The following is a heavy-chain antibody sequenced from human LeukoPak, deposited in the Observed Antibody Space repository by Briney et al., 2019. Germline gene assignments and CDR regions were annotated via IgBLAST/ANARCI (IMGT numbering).Heavy chain of an antibody. Sequence: GGSLRLSCAASGFTFSDYYMSWIRQAPGKGLEWVSYISSSRSTIYYADSVKGRFTISRDNAKNSLYLQMNSLRAEDTAVYYCAREAPYDYGGNSCDYWGQGTLVTVSS. D-gene: IGHD4-23*01. CDR1: GFTFSDYY. V-gene: IGHV3-11*04. CDR3: AREAPYDYGGNSCDY. J-gene: IGHJ4*02. CDR2: ISSSRSTI.